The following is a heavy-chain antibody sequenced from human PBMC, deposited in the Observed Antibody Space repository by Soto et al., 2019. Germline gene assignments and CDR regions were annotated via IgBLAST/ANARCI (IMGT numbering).Heavy chain of an antibody. J-gene: IGHJ5*02. V-gene: IGHV3-48*02. CDR1: GFTFSSYS. Sequence: PGGSLRLSCAASGFTFSSYSMNWVRQAPGKGLEWVSYISSSSSTIYYADSVKGRFTISRDNAKNSLYLQMNSLRDEDTAVYYCARDAYSSGLNWFDPWGQGTLVTVSS. D-gene: IGHD6-19*01. CDR2: ISSSSSTI. CDR3: ARDAYSSGLNWFDP.